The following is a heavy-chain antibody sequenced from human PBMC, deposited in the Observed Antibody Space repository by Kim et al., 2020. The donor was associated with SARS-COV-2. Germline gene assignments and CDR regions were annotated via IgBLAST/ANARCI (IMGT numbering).Heavy chain of an antibody. Sequence: SETLSLTCSVSGGSITGCTYYWGWNRQPPGKGLDWIGNIYYNGNTHYNPSLQSRVAMSVDTSKNQFSLKLTSVTAADTAVYFCATTLWLSPFYYWGLGTLVTVSS. CDR2: IYYNGNT. CDR1: GGSITGCTYY. J-gene: IGHJ4*02. D-gene: IGHD3-16*01. CDR3: ATTLWLSPFYY. V-gene: IGHV4-39*01.